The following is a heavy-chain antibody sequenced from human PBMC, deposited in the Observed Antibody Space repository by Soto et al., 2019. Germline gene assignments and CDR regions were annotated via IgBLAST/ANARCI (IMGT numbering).Heavy chain of an antibody. CDR2: IDWDDDE. V-gene: IGHV2-70*11. J-gene: IGHJ4*02. CDR3: ARGTCRRRPFDY. Sequence: GSGATLVNPTQTLTLTCTFSGFSLSTDGMCVSWIRQPPGRALEWLARIDWDDDEYYSTSLRTRLTISKDTSKNQVVLTMTNVDPVDTATYYCARGTCRRRPFDYWGQGTLVTVSS. CDR1: GFSLSTDGMC.